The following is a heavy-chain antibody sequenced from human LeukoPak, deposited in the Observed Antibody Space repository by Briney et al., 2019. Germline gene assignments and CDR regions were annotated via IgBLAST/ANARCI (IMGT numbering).Heavy chain of an antibody. V-gene: IGHV3-53*01. D-gene: IGHD6-19*01. CDR3: ARAQWRTYSYYYMDV. CDR2: IYSGGST. J-gene: IGHJ6*03. CDR1: GFTVSFNY. Sequence: GGSLRLSCAASGFTVSFNYMSWVRQAPGKGLEWISVIYSGGSTYYPDSVKGRFTISRDDSKNTLYLQMNSLRAADTAIYYCARAQWRTYSYYYMDVWGKGTTVTVSS.